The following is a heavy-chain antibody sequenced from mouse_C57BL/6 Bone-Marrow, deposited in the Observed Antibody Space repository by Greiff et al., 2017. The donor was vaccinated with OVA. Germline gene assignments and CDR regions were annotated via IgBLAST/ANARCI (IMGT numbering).Heavy chain of an antibody. CDR2: IYPRSGNP. V-gene: IGHV1-81*01. CDR3: ARGEYYDAMDY. CDR1: GYTFTSYG. D-gene: IGHD5-1*01. Sequence: VKLMESGAELARPGASVKLSCKASGYTFTSYGISWVKQRPGQGLEWIGEIYPRSGNPYYNEKFKGKATLTADKASSTAYMQLRSLTSEDSAIYFCARGEYYDAMDYWGQGTSVTVSS. J-gene: IGHJ4*01.